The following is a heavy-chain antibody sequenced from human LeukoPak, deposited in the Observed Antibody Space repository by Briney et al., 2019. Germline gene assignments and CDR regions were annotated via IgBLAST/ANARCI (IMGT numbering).Heavy chain of an antibody. D-gene: IGHD6-19*01. CDR1: GGSISSSSYF. V-gene: IGHV4-39*01. CDR2: VYYSGIT. CDR3: ARISSGWPHYYMDV. J-gene: IGHJ6*03. Sequence: SETLSLTCTVSGGSISSSSYFWGWIRQPPGKGLEYIGSVYYSGITYYNPSLKSRVTISVDTSNNQFSLKLPSVSAADTAVYYCARISSGWPHYYMDVWGKGNTVTVSS.